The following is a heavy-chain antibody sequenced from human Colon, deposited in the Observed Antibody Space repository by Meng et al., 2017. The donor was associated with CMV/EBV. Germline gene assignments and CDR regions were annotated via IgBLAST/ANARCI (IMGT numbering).Heavy chain of an antibody. CDR2: IRHDGGNQ. J-gene: IGHJ4*02. D-gene: IGHD6-19*01. CDR1: GFTFSSYW. V-gene: IGHV3-30*02. Sequence: GESLKIFCAASGFTFSSYWMSWVRQAPGKGLEWVAFIRHDGGNQYYADSVKGRFTLSRDNSKNTLYLQMTSLRVEDTAVYYCAKDLGGWGFDHWGQGSLVTVSS. CDR3: AKDLGGWGFDH.